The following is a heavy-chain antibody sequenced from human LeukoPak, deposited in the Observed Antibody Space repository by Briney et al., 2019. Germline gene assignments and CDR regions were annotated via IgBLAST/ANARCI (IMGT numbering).Heavy chain of an antibody. Sequence: SETLSLTCTVSGGSISSSSYYWGWIRQPPGKGLEWIGSIYYSGSTYYNPSLKSRVTISVDTSKNQFSLKLSSVTAADTAVYYCARLSRGAGDYWGQGTLVTVSS. CDR1: GGSISSSSYY. CDR3: ARLSRGAGDY. D-gene: IGHD3-10*01. V-gene: IGHV4-39*01. J-gene: IGHJ4*02. CDR2: IYYSGST.